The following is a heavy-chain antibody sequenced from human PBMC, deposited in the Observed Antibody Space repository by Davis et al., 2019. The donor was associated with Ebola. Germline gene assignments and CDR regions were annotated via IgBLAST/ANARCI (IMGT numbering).Heavy chain of an antibody. CDR3: ARAHYYDSSGYYGGHWYFDL. D-gene: IGHD3-22*01. CDR1: GGSISSYY. CDR2: IYYSGST. V-gene: IGHV4-59*01. J-gene: IGHJ2*01. Sequence: PSETLSLTCTVSGGSISSYYWSWIRQPPGEGLEWLGYIYYSGSTNYNPSLKSRVTISVDTSKNQFSLQLSSVTAADTAVYYCARAHYYDSSGYYGGHWYFDLWGRGTLVTVSS.